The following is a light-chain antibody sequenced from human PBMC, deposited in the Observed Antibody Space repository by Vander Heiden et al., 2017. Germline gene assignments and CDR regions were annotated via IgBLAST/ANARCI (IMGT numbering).Light chain of an antibody. J-gene: IGKJ2*01. CDR3: QQYYSNPHT. Sequence: DSVMTHSPDSLAVSLGEWATINCKSSQSVLYSSNNKNYLAWYQQKPGQPPKLLIYWASTRESGVPDRFSGSGSGTDFTLAISSLQAEDVAVYYCQQYYSNPHTFGQGTKLEIK. CDR2: WAS. V-gene: IGKV4-1*01. CDR1: QSVLYSSNNKNY.